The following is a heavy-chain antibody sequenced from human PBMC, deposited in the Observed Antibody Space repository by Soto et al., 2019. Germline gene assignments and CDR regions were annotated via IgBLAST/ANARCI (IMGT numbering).Heavy chain of an antibody. V-gene: IGHV1-18*01. D-gene: IGHD2-15*01. CDR2: ISAYNGNT. CDR3: ARILGIVVVVAATELEY. J-gene: IGHJ4*02. Sequence: QVQLVQSGAEVKKPGASVKVSCKASGYTFTSYGISWVRQAPGQGLEWMGWISAYNGNTKYSKNLKARVTMTTDTSTSTAYMELRSLRSDDTAVYYCARILGIVVVVAATELEYWGQGTLVNVSS. CDR1: GYTFTSYG.